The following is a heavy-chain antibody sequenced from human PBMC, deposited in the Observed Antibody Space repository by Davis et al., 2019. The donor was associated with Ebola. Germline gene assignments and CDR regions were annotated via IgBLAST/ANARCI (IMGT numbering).Heavy chain of an antibody. CDR2: ITGDGSST. D-gene: IGHD3-10*01. CDR1: GFTFSSYS. V-gene: IGHV3-23*01. CDR3: AKGSGSGSYPGRTVDH. J-gene: IGHJ4*02. Sequence: GESLKISCAASGFTFSSYSMNWVRQAPGKGLEWVSIITGDGSSTMYADSVKGRFTISRDNSKNTLYLQMNSLRADDTAVYYCAKGSGSGSYPGRTVDHWGQGTLVTVSS.